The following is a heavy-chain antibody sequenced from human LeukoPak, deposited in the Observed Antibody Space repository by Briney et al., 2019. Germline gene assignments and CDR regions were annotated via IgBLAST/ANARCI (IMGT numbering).Heavy chain of an antibody. J-gene: IGHJ2*01. CDR3: ARDVGGYRYGYRPTELYWYFDL. CDR2: ISTSGRT. V-gene: IGHV4-61*02. D-gene: IGHD5-18*01. Sequence: SQTLSLTCTVSGGSISSGSYYWTWIRQPAGKGLEWIGRISTSGRTNFNPSLKSRVTISIDTSKNQFSLKLSSVTAADTAVYYCARDVGGYRYGYRPTELYWYFDLWGRGTLVTVSS. CDR1: GGSISSGSYY.